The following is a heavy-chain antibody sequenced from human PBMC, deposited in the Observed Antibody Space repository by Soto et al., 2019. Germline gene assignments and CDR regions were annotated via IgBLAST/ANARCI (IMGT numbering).Heavy chain of an antibody. Sequence: GGSLRLSCAASGFTVSSNYMSWVRQTPGKGLEWVSVIYSGGSTYYADSVKGRFTISRDNSKNTLYLQMNSLRAEDTAVYYCARSLGVDIYYYYYGMDVWGQGTKVTVSS. D-gene: IGHD3-3*01. CDR1: GFTVSSNY. V-gene: IGHV3-53*01. J-gene: IGHJ6*02. CDR3: ARSLGVDIYYYYYGMDV. CDR2: IYSGGST.